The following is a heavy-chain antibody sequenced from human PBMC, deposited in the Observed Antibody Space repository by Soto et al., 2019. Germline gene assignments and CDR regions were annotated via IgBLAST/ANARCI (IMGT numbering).Heavy chain of an antibody. CDR1: GDSVSPNIAT. CDR2: TYYRSKWYN. V-gene: IGHV6-1*01. J-gene: IGHJ4*02. CDR3: ARRYGSCFDY. Sequence: SQTLSLTCAISGDSVSPNIATWDWIRQSPSRGLEWLGRTYYRSKWYNDYAVSVKGRITINPDTSNNQFSLQLNSVTPDDTAVYYCARRYGSCFDYWGQGTLVTVSS. D-gene: IGHD5-18*01.